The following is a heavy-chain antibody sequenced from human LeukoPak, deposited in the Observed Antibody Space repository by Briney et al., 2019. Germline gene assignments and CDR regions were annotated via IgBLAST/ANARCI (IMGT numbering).Heavy chain of an antibody. CDR3: ARDGRLRYFDTNPPDY. CDR1: GGTFSSYA. V-gene: IGHV1-69*04. Sequence: GASVKVSCKASGGTFSSYAISWVRQAPGQGLEWMGRIIPILGIANYAQKFQGRVTITADKSTSTAYMELSSLRSEDTAVYYCARDGRLRYFDTNPPDYWGQGTLVTVSS. CDR2: IIPILGIA. D-gene: IGHD3-9*01. J-gene: IGHJ4*02.